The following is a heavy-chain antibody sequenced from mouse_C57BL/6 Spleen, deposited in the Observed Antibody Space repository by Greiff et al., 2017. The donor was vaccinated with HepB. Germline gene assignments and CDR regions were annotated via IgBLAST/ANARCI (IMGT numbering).Heavy chain of an antibody. CDR2: IYPGDGDT. CDR3: ARRGTTVVARYFDV. Sequence: QVQLQQSGAELVKPGASVKISCKASGYAFSSYWMHWVKQRPGKGLEWIGQIYPGDGDTNYNGKFKGKATLTADKSSSTAYMQLSSLTSEDSAVYFCARRGTTVVARYFDVWGTGTTVTVSS. V-gene: IGHV1-80*01. D-gene: IGHD1-1*01. J-gene: IGHJ1*03. CDR1: GYAFSSYW.